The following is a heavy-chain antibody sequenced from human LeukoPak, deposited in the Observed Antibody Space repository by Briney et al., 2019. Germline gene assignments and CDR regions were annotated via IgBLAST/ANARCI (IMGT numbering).Heavy chain of an antibody. CDR2: IKEDGSEK. CDR1: GFTFSNYW. CDR3: ARTLRGGGALDY. D-gene: IGHD3-16*01. Sequence: GGSLRLSCAASGFTFSNYWLNWVRQAPGKGLEWVANIKEDGSEKCYVDSVKGRFTISRGNAKNSLFLQMNSLRAEDTAVYYCARTLRGGGALDYWGQGTLVTVSS. J-gene: IGHJ4*02. V-gene: IGHV3-7*03.